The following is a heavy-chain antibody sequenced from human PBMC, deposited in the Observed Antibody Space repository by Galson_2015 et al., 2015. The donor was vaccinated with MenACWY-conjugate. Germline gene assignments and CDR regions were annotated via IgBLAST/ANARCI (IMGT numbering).Heavy chain of an antibody. Sequence: YINYGVRTTYNPSLKSRVTISVDTPKNQFSLKVTSVTAADTAVYYCARGGYDLDYWGQGTLVTVSS. J-gene: IGHJ4*02. V-gene: IGHV4-59*08. CDR3: ARGGYDLDY. CDR2: INYGVRT. D-gene: IGHD5-12*01.